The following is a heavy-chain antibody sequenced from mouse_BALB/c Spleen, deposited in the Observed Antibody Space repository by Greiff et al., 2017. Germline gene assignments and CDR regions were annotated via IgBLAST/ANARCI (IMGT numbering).Heavy chain of an antibody. J-gene: IGHJ2*01. CDR3: ARYGTTAFDC. V-gene: IGHV14-3*02. CDR1: GFNIKDTY. CDR2: IDPANGNT. D-gene: IGHD1-2*01. Sequence: VQLKQSGAELVKPGASVKLSCTASGFNIKDTYMHWVKQRPEQGLEWIGRIDPANGNTKYDPKFQGKATITADTSSNTAYLQLSSLTSEDTAVYYCARYGTTAFDCWGQGTTLTVSS.